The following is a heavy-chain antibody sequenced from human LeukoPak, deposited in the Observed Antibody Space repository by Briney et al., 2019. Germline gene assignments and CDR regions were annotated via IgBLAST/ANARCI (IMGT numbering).Heavy chain of an antibody. Sequence: VASVKVSCKASGYTFTSYYMHWVRQAPGRGLEWMGIINPSGGSTSYAQKFQGRVTMTRDTSTSTVYMELSSLRSEDTAVYYCARDPQIAVAVRADDAFDIWGQGTMVTVSS. D-gene: IGHD6-19*01. CDR3: ARDPQIAVAVRADDAFDI. V-gene: IGHV1-46*01. J-gene: IGHJ3*02. CDR1: GYTFTSYY. CDR2: INPSGGST.